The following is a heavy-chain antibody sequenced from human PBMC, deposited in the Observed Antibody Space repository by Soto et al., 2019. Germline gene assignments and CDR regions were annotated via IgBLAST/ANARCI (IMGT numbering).Heavy chain of an antibody. CDR2: INHSGST. V-gene: IGHV4-34*01. CDR1: GGSFSGYY. D-gene: IGHD2-2*01. CDR3: AISIPGDIVVVPAAGDYYYYGMDV. Sequence: PSETLSLTCAVYGGSFSGYYWSWIRQPPGKGLEWIREINHSGSTNYNPSLKSRVTISVDTTKNQFSLKLSSVTAADTAVYYCAISIPGDIVVVPAAGDYYYYGMDVWGQGTTVTVSS. J-gene: IGHJ6*02.